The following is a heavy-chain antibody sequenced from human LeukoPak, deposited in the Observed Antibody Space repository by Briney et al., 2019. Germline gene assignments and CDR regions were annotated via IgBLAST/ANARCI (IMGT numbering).Heavy chain of an antibody. CDR3: ARGGICSGGSCYRIFDY. CDR1: GGSFSGYY. Sequence: SSETLSLTCAVYGGSFSGYYWSWIRRPPGKGLEWIGEINHSGSTNYNPSLKSRVTISVDTSKNQFSLKLSSVTAADTAVYYCARGGICSGGSCYRIFDYWGQGTLVTVSS. J-gene: IGHJ4*02. V-gene: IGHV4-34*01. CDR2: INHSGST. D-gene: IGHD2-15*01.